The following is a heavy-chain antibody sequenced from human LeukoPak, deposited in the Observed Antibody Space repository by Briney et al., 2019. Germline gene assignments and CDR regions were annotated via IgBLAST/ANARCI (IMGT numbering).Heavy chain of an antibody. CDR3: ARVERGYSYGHGFDY. CDR2: IWYDGSNK. J-gene: IGHJ4*02. V-gene: IGHV3-33*01. Sequence: GMSLRLSCTASGFTFSSYGMHWVRQAPGKGLEWVAVIWYDGSNKYYADSVKGRFTISRDNSKNTLYLQMNSLRAEDTAVYYCARVERGYSYGHGFDYWGQGTLVTVSS. CDR1: GFTFSSYG. D-gene: IGHD5-18*01.